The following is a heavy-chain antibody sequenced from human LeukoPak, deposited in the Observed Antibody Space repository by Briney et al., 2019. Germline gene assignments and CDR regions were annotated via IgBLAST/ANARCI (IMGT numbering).Heavy chain of an antibody. J-gene: IGHJ4*02. V-gene: IGHV1-8*01. Sequence: ASVKVSCKASGYTFPSYDFNWVRQATGQGLEWMGWMNPNSGNTGYAQKLQGRIIVSRNTSISTAYMELSSLTSEDTAIYYCARIAAAGNRRLNYWGQGTLVTVAS. CDR2: MNPNSGNT. CDR3: ARIAAAGNRRLNY. D-gene: IGHD6-13*01. CDR1: GYTFPSYD.